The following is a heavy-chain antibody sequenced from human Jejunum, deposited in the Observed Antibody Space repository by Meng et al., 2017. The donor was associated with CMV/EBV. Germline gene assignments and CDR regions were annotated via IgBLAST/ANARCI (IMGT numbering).Heavy chain of an antibody. J-gene: IGHJ4*02. V-gene: IGHV4-4*07. CDR3: VRDRLYFEY. Sequence: QVQRRDPGPGLVKLSETLSLTCTVSGGSINSFYWSWIRQPAGKGLEWIGRIYSSGSANYNPSLKSRVTMSVDTSKNQFSLKLTSVTAADTAIYYCVRDRLYFEYWGQGTLVTVSS. CDR1: GGSINSFY. CDR2: IYSSGSA.